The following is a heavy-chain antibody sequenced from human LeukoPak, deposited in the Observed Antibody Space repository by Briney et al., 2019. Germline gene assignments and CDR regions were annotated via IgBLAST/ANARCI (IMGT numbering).Heavy chain of an antibody. Sequence: SQTLSLTCFISGDSVYSNSASWNWIRQSPSRGLEWKGRRYYRSKWSNDYAPSVKSRISIDPDTSKNQFSLHLNSVTPEDTAVYYCARDPNSGYEWGPFDTWGQGTLVTVSS. J-gene: IGHJ5*02. CDR2: RYYRSKWSN. D-gene: IGHD5-12*01. CDR3: ARDPNSGYEWGPFDT. CDR1: GDSVYSNSAS. V-gene: IGHV6-1*01.